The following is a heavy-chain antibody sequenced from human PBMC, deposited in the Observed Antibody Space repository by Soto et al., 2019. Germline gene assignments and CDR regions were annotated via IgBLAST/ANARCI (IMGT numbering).Heavy chain of an antibody. V-gene: IGHV3-21*01. D-gene: IGHD3-22*01. CDR3: VRDGLDYYDTARLYFDK. CDR2: ISSSAVYI. Sequence: LRLSCAASGFNFITYSLSWVRQAPGKGLEWVASISSSAVYIDYADSVKGRFTISRDNANNSLYLQMNGLRAEDTATYYCVRDGLDYYDTARLYFDKWGQGTLVTVSS. CDR1: GFNFITYS. J-gene: IGHJ4*02.